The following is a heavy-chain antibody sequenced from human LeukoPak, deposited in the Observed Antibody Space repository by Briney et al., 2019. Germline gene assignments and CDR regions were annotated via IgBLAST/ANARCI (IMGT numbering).Heavy chain of an antibody. CDR3: ARDCVGATCDAFDI. CDR2: IYSGGST. Sequence: GGSLGLSCAASGFTVSSNYMSWVRQAPGKGLEWVSVIYSGGSTYYADSVKGRFTISRDNSKNTLYLQMNSLRAEDTAVYYCARDCVGATCDAFDIWGQGTMVTVSS. CDR1: GFTVSSNY. V-gene: IGHV3-53*01. D-gene: IGHD1-26*01. J-gene: IGHJ3*02.